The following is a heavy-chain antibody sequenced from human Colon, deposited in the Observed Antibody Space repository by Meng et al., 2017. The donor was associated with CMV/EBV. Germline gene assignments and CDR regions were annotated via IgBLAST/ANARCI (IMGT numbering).Heavy chain of an antibody. CDR3: ARARGQLCFDL. CDR1: GFTFSSYD. V-gene: IGHV3-21*01. D-gene: IGHD3-10*01. J-gene: IGHJ4*02. CDR2: ISAISSSSDYI. Sequence: GGSLRLSCAASGFTFSSYDMNWVRQAPGKGLEWVSSISAISSSSDYISYADSVKGRFTISRDNAKNSVYLQMDSLREDDTAVYYCARARGQLCFDLWGQGTLVTVSS.